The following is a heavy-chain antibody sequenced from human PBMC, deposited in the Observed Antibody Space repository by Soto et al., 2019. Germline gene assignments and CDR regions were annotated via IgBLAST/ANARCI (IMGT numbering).Heavy chain of an antibody. CDR1: GGSFSGYY. CDR2: INHSGST. V-gene: IGHV4-34*01. J-gene: IGHJ6*02. Sequence: PSETLSLTCAVYGGSFSGYYWSWIRQPPGKGLEWIGEINHSGSTNYNPSLKSRVTISVDTSKNQFSLKLSSVTAADTAVYYCARAGSGAGTRHYYYYYGMDVWGQGTTVTVSS. D-gene: IGHD1-1*01. CDR3: ARAGSGAGTRHYYYYYGMDV.